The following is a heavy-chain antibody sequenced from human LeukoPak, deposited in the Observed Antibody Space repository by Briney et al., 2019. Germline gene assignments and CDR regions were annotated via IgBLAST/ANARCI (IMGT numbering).Heavy chain of an antibody. CDR3: AGGAPMTAVTSGDY. V-gene: IGHV3-7*01. CDR2: IKQDGSEK. CDR1: GFTFSSHW. Sequence: GGSLRLSCEASGFTFSSHWMSWVRQAPGKGLEWVAIIKQDGSEKDYVDSVTGRFTISRDNAKNSLYLQMNSLRAEDTAVYYCAGGAPMTAVTSGDYWGQGTLVTVSS. D-gene: IGHD4-17*01. J-gene: IGHJ4*02.